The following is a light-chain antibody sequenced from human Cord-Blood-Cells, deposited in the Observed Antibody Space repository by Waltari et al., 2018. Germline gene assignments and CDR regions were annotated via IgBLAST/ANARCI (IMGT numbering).Light chain of an antibody. Sequence: DIVMTQSPASLAVSLGERATINCKSSQSVLYSSNNKNYLAWYQQKPGQPPKLLIYWASTRESGVPDRFSGSGSGTDVTLTISSLQAEDVAVYDCQQYYSTPGTFGQGTKVEIK. V-gene: IGKV4-1*01. CDR2: WAS. CDR1: QSVLYSSNNKNY. CDR3: QQYYSTPGT. J-gene: IGKJ1*01.